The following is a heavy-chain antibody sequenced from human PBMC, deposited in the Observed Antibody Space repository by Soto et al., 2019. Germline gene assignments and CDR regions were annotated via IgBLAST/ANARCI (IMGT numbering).Heavy chain of an antibody. D-gene: IGHD3-22*01. V-gene: IGHV3-33*01. CDR1: GFTFSSYG. CDR3: ARTRRYYDSSGYPDSQSFDY. CDR2: IWYDGSNK. Sequence: GGSLRLSCAASGFTFSSYGMHWVRQAPGKGLEWVAVIWYDGSNKYYADSVKGRFTISRDNSKNTLYLQMNSLRAEDTAVYYCARTRRYYDSSGYPDSQSFDYWGQGTLVTVSS. J-gene: IGHJ4*02.